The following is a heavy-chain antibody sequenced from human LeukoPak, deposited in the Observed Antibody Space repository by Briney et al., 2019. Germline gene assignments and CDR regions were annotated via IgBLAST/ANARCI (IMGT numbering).Heavy chain of an antibody. CDR3: AKAPRPTAKAYYYMDV. J-gene: IGHJ6*03. CDR1: GFTFSSYS. Sequence: GGSLRLSCAASGFTFSSYSMNWVRQAPGKGLEWVSSISSSSSYIYYADSVKGRFTISRDNSKNTLYLQMNSLRAEDTAVYYCAKAPRPTAKAYYYMDVWGKGTTVTVSS. V-gene: IGHV3-21*04. CDR2: ISSSSSYI. D-gene: IGHD2-21*02.